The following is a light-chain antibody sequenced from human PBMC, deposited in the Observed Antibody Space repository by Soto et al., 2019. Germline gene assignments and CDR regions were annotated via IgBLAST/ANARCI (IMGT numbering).Light chain of an antibody. J-gene: IGKJ1*01. CDR2: GVS. CDR1: QSVSSN. CDR3: QQYGSSSWT. V-gene: IGKV3-20*01. Sequence: EIVMTQSPATLSVSPGERATLSCRASQSVSSNLAWYQQKPGQAPRLLIYGVSSRATGIPDRFSGSGSGTDFTLTISRLEPEDFAVYYCQQYGSSSWTFGQGTKVDIK.